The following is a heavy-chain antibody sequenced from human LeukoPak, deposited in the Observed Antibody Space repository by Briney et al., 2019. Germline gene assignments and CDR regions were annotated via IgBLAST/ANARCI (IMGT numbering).Heavy chain of an antibody. Sequence: SETLSPTCTVSGGSISSSSYYWGWIRQPPGKGLEWIGSIYYSGSTYYNPSLKSRVTISVDTSKNQFSLKLSSVTAADTAVYYCARQLYYDFWSGHYYMDVWGKGTTVTVSS. CDR1: GGSISSSSYY. CDR3: ARQLYYDFWSGHYYMDV. V-gene: IGHV4-39*01. J-gene: IGHJ6*03. D-gene: IGHD3-3*01. CDR2: IYYSGST.